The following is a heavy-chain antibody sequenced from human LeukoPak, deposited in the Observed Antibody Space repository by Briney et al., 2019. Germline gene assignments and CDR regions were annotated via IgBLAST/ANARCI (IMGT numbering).Heavy chain of an antibody. CDR1: GFXFDEYA. CDR3: AKDLTSVYDAFNI. D-gene: IGHD3-16*01. Sequence: PGGSLRLSCEASGFXFDEYAMHWVRQAPGKGLEWISLISGDGGRTFYRDSVKGRFTISRDNSKNSLYLQMNSLRTEDTALYYCAKDLTSVYDAFNIWGQGTMVTVSS. J-gene: IGHJ3*02. CDR2: ISGDGGRT. V-gene: IGHV3-43*02.